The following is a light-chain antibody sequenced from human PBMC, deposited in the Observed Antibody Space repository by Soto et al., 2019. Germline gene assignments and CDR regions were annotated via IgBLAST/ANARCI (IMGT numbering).Light chain of an antibody. CDR3: QQYYSTCLP. V-gene: IGKV4-1*01. CDR1: QSFLYSSNNKNY. J-gene: IGKJ4*01. Sequence: DILLAPSPYSLSVSLGARATINCKSSQSFLYSSNNKNYLAWYQQKPGQPPKLLIYWASTRESGVPDRFSGSGSGTDFTLTISSLQAEDVAVYYCQQYYSTCLPFGGGTKVDIK. CDR2: WAS.